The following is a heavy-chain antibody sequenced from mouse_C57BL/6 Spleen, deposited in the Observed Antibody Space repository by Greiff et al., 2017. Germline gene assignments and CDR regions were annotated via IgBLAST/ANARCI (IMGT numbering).Heavy chain of an antibody. V-gene: IGHV5-6*01. CDR2: ISSGGSYT. J-gene: IGHJ4*01. Sequence: EVMLVESGGDLVKPGGSLKLSCAASGFTFSSYGMSWVRQTPDKRLEWVATISSGGSYTYYPDSVKGRFTISRDNAKNTLYLQMSSLKSEDTAMYYCARHGDDYDGDAMDYWGQGTSVTVSS. D-gene: IGHD2-4*01. CDR3: ARHGDDYDGDAMDY. CDR1: GFTFSSYG.